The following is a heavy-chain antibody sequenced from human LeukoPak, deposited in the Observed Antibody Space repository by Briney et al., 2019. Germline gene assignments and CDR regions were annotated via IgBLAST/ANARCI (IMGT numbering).Heavy chain of an antibody. D-gene: IGHD1-20*01. Sequence: QAGGSLRLSCAASGFTLSSYDMHWVRQAPGKGLEWVAVISYDGSNKYYADSVKGRFTISRDNSKNTLFLQMNSLRAEDTAVYYCARGTITGTFHVGDYWGQGTLVTVSS. CDR3: ARGTITGTFHVGDY. V-gene: IGHV3-30*03. J-gene: IGHJ4*02. CDR2: ISYDGSNK. CDR1: GFTLSSYD.